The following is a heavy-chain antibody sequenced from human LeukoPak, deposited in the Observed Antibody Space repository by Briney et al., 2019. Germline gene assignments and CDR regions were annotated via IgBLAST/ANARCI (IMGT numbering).Heavy chain of an antibody. V-gene: IGHV1-18*01. Sequence: ASVKVSCKASGYTFTSYGISWVRQAPGQGLEWMRWISAYNGNTNYAQKLQGRVTMTTDTSTSTAYMELRSLRSDDTAVYYCARDDGSCSSTSCYLRAFDIWGQGTMVTVSS. CDR1: GYTFTSYG. CDR3: ARDDGSCSSTSCYLRAFDI. D-gene: IGHD2-2*01. J-gene: IGHJ3*02. CDR2: ISAYNGNT.